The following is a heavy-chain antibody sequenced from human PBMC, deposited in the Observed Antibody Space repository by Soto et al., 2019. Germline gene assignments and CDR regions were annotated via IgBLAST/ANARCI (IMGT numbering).Heavy chain of an antibody. V-gene: IGHV1-58*01. J-gene: IGHJ4*02. CDR3: AAESMQVVTSDGDY. CDR1: GLTFRNFA. Sequence: SVKVSCKASGLTFRNFAVQWVRQARGQRQEWIGWIVFGSGNTNYSKKLQERVTLNRGSSTNTVYLELRRLGIEDTAVYYCAAESMQVVTSDGDYWGQGTRVTVSS. D-gene: IGHD2-21*02. CDR2: IVFGSGNT.